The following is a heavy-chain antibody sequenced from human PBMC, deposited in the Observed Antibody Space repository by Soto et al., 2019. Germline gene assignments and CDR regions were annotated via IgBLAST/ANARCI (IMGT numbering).Heavy chain of an antibody. CDR2: ISGSGGST. CDR1: GFTFSSYA. V-gene: IGHV3-23*01. D-gene: IGHD5-12*01. Sequence: GGSLRLSCAASGFTFSSYAMSWVRQAPGKGLEWVSAISGSGGSTYYADSVKGRFTISRDNSKNTLYLQMNSLRAEDTAVYYCAKDGDGYNPGLPGGAFDIWGQGTMVTVSS. CDR3: AKDGDGYNPGLPGGAFDI. J-gene: IGHJ3*02.